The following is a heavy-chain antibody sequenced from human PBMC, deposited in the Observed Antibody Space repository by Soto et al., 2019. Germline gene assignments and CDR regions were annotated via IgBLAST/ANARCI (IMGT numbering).Heavy chain of an antibody. CDR3: ATHYDSSALDI. J-gene: IGHJ3*02. V-gene: IGHV4-59*08. D-gene: IGHD3-3*01. CDR2: IYYSGST. Sequence: SGTLSLTCTVSGGSISSYYWSWIRQPPGKGLEWIGYIYYSGSTNYNPSLKSRVTISVDTSKNQFSLKLSSVTAADTAVYYCATHYDSSALDIWGQGTMVTVSS. CDR1: GGSISSYY.